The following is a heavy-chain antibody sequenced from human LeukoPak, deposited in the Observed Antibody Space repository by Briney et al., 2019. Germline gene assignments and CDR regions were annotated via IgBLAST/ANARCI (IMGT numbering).Heavy chain of an antibody. CDR1: GGSISNYY. CDR3: AREKRSGSGSYYNPGGDY. V-gene: IGHV4-59*01. J-gene: IGHJ4*02. D-gene: IGHD3-10*01. Sequence: SETLSLTCTVSGGSISNYYWSWIRQPPGKGLEWIGYIHYSGNTNYNPSLKSRVTISLDTSKKQFSLRLSSVTAADTAVYYCAREKRSGSGSYYNPGGDYWGQGTLVTVSS. CDR2: IHYSGNT.